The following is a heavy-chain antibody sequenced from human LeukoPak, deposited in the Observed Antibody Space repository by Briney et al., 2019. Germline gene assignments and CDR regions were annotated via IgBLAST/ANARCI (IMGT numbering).Heavy chain of an antibody. CDR2: IYYSGSA. J-gene: IGHJ4*02. CDR3: ARQAVAGWGNYFDY. CDR1: GGSIGSYY. V-gene: IGHV4-59*01. Sequence: SETLSLTCTVSGGSIGSYYWDWIRQPPGKGLEWLGYIYYSGSANYNPSLKSRVTISVDTSKNQFSLKLSSVTTADTAVYYCARQAVAGWGNYFDYWGQGTLVTVSS. D-gene: IGHD6-19*01.